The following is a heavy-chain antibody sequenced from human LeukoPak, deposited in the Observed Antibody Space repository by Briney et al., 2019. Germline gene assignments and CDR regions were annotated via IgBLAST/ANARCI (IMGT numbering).Heavy chain of an antibody. CDR2: IHPRGML. V-gene: IGHV4-31*03. J-gene: IGHJ4*02. Sequence: SETLSLTCTVSGASFNSDDQYWNWVRQSPGKGLEWIGSIHPRGMLYNNPSLESRVTMSRDTSKNQFSLNLNSVTAADTAVYFCSRGLDSRKLGYWGQGILVTVSS. CDR3: SRGLDSRKLGY. CDR1: GASFNSDDQY. D-gene: IGHD3-22*01.